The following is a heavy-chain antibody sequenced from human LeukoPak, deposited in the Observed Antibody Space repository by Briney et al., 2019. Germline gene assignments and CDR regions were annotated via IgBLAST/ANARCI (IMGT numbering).Heavy chain of an antibody. D-gene: IGHD3-10*01. V-gene: IGHV3-7*03. J-gene: IGHJ6*04. CDR1: GFTFSSYW. CDR2: IKQDGSKK. Sequence: AGGSLRLSCAASGFTFSSYWMSWVRQAPGKGLEWVANIKQDGSKKYYVDSVKGRFTISRDNAKNSLYLQMNSLRAKDTAVYYCASLWFGDCYYYYGMDVWGEGTTVTVSS. CDR3: ASLWFGDCYYYYGMDV.